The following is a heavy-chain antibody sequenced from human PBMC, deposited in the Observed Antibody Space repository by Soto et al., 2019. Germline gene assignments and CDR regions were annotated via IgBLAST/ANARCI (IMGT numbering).Heavy chain of an antibody. Sequence: SETLSLTCTVSGGSVSSGSYYWSWIRQPPGKGLEWIGYIYYSGSTNYNTSLKSRVTISVDTSKNQFSLKLSSVTAADTAVYYCARDLWVEPELYYYGMDVWGQGTTVTVSS. CDR1: GGSVSSGSYY. D-gene: IGHD1-1*01. J-gene: IGHJ6*02. CDR3: ARDLWVEPELYYYGMDV. CDR2: IYYSGST. V-gene: IGHV4-61*01.